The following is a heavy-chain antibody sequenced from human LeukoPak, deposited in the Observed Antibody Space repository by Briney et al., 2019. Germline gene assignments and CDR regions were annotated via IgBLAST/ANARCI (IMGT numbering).Heavy chain of an antibody. CDR1: GFTFDDYA. D-gene: IGHD6-19*01. CDR3: AKGSSGWLLDAFDI. V-gene: IGHV3-9*03. Sequence: PGGSLRLSCAASGFTFDDYAMHWVRQAPGKGLEWVSGISWNSGSIGYADSVKGRFTISRDNAKNSLYLQMNSLRAEDMALYYCAKGSSGWLLDAFDIWGQGTMVTVSS. CDR2: ISWNSGSI. J-gene: IGHJ3*02.